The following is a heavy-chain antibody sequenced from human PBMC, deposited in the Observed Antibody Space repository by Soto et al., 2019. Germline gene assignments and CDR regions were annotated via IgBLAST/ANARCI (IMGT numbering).Heavy chain of an antibody. CDR2: ISSGSSYI. V-gene: IGHV3-21*01. D-gene: IGHD2-21*02. Sequence: GRSMRLSCAASGVTFSSYSMNWVRQAPGKGLEWVSSISSGSSYIYYADSVKGRFTISRDNAKNSLYLQMNSLRAEDTAVYYCARDIVVVTANYYYGMDVWGQGTTVTVSS. J-gene: IGHJ6*02. CDR3: ARDIVVVTANYYYGMDV. CDR1: GVTFSSYS.